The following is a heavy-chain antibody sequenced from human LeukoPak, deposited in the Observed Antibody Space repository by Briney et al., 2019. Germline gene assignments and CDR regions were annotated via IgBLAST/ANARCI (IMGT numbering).Heavy chain of an antibody. J-gene: IGHJ4*02. CDR1: GFTFSSYG. CDR2: ISYDGSNK. V-gene: IGHV3-30*18. CDR3: AKDWSDAFDY. Sequence: GRSLRLSCAASGFTFSSYGVHWVRQAPGKGLEWVAVISYDGSNKYYADSVKGRFTISRDNSKNTLYLQMNSLRAEDTAVYYCAKDWSDAFDYWGQGTLVTVSS.